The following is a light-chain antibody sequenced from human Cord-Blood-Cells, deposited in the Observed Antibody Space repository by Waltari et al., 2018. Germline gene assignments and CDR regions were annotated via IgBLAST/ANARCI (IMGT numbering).Light chain of an antibody. CDR1: QSVSSY. Sequence: EIVLTQSPATLSLSPGERATLSCRASQSVSSYLAWYQQKPGQAPMLLIYDASNRATGIPARFSGSGSGTDFTLTISSLEPEDVAVYYCQQRSNWYTFGQGTKLEIK. J-gene: IGKJ2*01. CDR3: QQRSNWYT. CDR2: DAS. V-gene: IGKV3-11*01.